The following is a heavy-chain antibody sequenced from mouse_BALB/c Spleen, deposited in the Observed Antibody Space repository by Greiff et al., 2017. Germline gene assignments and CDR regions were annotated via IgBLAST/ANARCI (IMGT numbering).Heavy chain of an antibody. CDR1: GFTFSSYT. CDR2: ISSGGSYT. D-gene: IGHD6-1*01. J-gene: IGHJ4*01. Sequence: EVQLVESGGGLVKPGGSLKLSCAASGFTFSSYTMSWVRQTPERRMEWGATISSGGSYTYYPDSVKGRFTISRDNAKNTLYLQMSSLKSEDTAMYYCTRASDDYAMDYWGQGTSVTVSS. CDR3: TRASDDYAMDY. V-gene: IGHV5-6-4*01.